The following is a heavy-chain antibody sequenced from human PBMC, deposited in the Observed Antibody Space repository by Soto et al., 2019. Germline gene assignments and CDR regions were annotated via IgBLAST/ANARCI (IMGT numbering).Heavy chain of an antibody. CDR1: GGTFSSYA. V-gene: IGHV1-69*01. Sequence: QVQLVQSGAEVKKPGSSVKVSCKASGGTFSSYAISWVRQAPGQGLEWMGGIIPIFGTANYAQKFQGRVTITADESTSTAYMELSSLRSEDTAVYYCARVAVSYDSTDLGGYFDYWGQGTLVTVSS. CDR2: IIPIFGTA. J-gene: IGHJ4*02. D-gene: IGHD3-22*01. CDR3: ARVAVSYDSTDLGGYFDY.